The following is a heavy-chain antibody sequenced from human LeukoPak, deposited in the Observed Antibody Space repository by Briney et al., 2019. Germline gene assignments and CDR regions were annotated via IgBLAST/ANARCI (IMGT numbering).Heavy chain of an antibody. J-gene: IGHJ4*02. Sequence: GALRLSCAASGFTVSSNYISWVRQAPGKGLEWVSVIYSGGSTYYADSVKGRFTISRDNSKNTLYLQMNSLRAEDTAVYYCARETVGLLFDYWGQGTLVTVSS. CDR3: ARETVGLLFDY. V-gene: IGHV3-53*01. D-gene: IGHD2-15*01. CDR1: GFTVSSNY. CDR2: IYSGGST.